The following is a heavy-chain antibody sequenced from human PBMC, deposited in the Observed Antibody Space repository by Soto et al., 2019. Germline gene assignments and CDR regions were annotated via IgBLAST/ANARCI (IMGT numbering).Heavy chain of an antibody. D-gene: IGHD1-26*01. Sequence: TLSLTCIVSGASISTGGYSWSWIRQPPGKGPEWIGYIYESGRTYYKPSLKSRASISMDKSRNQFSVRLTSVTAADTAVYFCARGDRYSGSFSDYFDPWGQGTLVTVSS. J-gene: IGHJ5*02. CDR3: ARGDRYSGSFSDYFDP. V-gene: IGHV4-30-2*01. CDR2: IYESGRT. CDR1: GASISTGGYS.